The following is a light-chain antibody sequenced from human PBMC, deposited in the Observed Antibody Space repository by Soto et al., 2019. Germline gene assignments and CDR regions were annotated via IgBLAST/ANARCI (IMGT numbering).Light chain of an antibody. Sequence: EIVLTQSPGTLSLSPGERATLSCRDSQSVINSYLAWYQHKPGQAPRLLIYGASSRATGIPDKFSGSGSGTDFTLTISRLEPEDFTVYYCQQYGISPCTYRQGTNVEIK. CDR1: QSVINSY. V-gene: IGKV3-20*01. CDR2: GAS. J-gene: IGKJ1*01. CDR3: QQYGISPCT.